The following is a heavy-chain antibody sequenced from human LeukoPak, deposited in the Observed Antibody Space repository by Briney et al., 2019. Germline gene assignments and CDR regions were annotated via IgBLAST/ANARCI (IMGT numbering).Heavy chain of an antibody. CDR2: IKQDGSEK. CDR3: ASFDDFWSARDWYFDY. V-gene: IGHV3-7*01. CDR1: GFTFSSYW. D-gene: IGHD3/OR15-3a*01. Sequence: GGSLRLSCAASGFTFSSYWMSWVRQAPGKGLEWVANIKQDGSEKYYVDSVKGRFTISRDNAKNSLYLQMNSLRAEDTAVYYCASFDDFWSARDWYFDYWGEGPLVTVSS. J-gene: IGHJ4*02.